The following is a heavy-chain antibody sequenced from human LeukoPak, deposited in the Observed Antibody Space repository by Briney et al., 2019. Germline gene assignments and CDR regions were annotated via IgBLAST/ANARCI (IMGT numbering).Heavy chain of an antibody. CDR1: GFTFSSYS. CDR3: AKDRSPAIVVVQWGSGDY. J-gene: IGHJ4*02. Sequence: GGSLRLSCAASGFTFSSYSMNWVRQAPGKGLEWVSSISSSSSYIYYADSVKGRFTISRDNAKNSLYLQMNSLRAEDTAVYYCAKDRSPAIVVVQWGSGDYWGQGTLVTVSS. V-gene: IGHV3-21*01. CDR2: ISSSSSYI. D-gene: IGHD2-2*01.